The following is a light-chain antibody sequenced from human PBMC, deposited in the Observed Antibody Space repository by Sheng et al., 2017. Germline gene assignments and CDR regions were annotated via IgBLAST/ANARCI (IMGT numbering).Light chain of an antibody. Sequence: DIHLTQSPSFLSASLGDRVTITCRASQGISSYLAWYQQRPGEAPQLLIYAASTLHTGVPSRFAGSGSGTDFTLTISRLEPEDFAVYYCQHYGSSMYTFGQGTKLEIK. CDR3: QHYGSSMYT. CDR2: AAS. V-gene: IGKV1-9*01. CDR1: QGISSY. J-gene: IGKJ2*01.